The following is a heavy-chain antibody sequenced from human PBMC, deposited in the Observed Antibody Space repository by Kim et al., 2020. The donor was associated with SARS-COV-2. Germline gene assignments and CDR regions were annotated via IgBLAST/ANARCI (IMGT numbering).Heavy chain of an antibody. J-gene: IGHJ4*02. D-gene: IGHD3-22*01. V-gene: IGHV5-51*04. CDR3: ARNRAEDSSGYSFDY. Sequence: PSFQGQVTISADKPISTAYLQWSSLKASDTAMYYCARNRAEDSSGYSFDYWGQGTLVTVSS.